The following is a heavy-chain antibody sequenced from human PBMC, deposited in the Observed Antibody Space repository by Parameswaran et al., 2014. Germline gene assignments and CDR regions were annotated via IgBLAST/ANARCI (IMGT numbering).Heavy chain of an antibody. D-gene: IGHD5-24*01. Sequence: VRQMPGKGLEWVAFIRADGSDYYYGDSVKGRFTISRDNSKNTLYLQVNGLRAEDTAIYYCATDGAHRDIESWSQGTLVTVSS. V-gene: IGHV3-30*02. CDR2: IRADGSDY. CDR3: ATDGAHRDIES. J-gene: IGHJ4*02.